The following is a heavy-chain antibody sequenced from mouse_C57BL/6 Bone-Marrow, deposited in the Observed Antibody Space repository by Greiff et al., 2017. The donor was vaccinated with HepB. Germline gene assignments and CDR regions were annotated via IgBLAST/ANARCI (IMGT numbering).Heavy chain of an antibody. V-gene: IGHV5-9-1*02. CDR2: ISSGGDYI. CDR1: GFTFSSYA. D-gene: IGHD2-10*01. CDR3: TRDPLLPAIGY. J-gene: IGHJ4*01. Sequence: EVNVVESGEGLVKPGGSLKLSCAASGFTFSSYAMSWVRQTPEKRLEWVAYISSGGDYIYYADTVKGRFTISRDNARNTLYLQMSSLKSEDTAMYYCTRDPLLPAIGYWGQGTSVTVSS.